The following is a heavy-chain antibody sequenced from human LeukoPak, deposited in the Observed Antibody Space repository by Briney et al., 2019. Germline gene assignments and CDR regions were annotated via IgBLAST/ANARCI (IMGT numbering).Heavy chain of an antibody. CDR1: GYTLTELS. V-gene: IGHV1-24*01. J-gene: IGHJ5*02. CDR2: FDPEDGET. Sequence: ASVKVSCKVSGYTLTELSVHWVRQAPGKGLEWMGGFDPEDGETIYAQKFQGRVTMTEDTSTDTAYMELSSLRSEDTAVYYCATDYYGSGGHNWFDPWGQGTLVTVSS. CDR3: ATDYYGSGGHNWFDP. D-gene: IGHD3-10*01.